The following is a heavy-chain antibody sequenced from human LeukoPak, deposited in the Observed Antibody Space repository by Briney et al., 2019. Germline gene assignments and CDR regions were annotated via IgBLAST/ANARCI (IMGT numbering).Heavy chain of an antibody. Sequence: GGSLRLSCVASGLTSSDYYMGWLRQAPGRGLEWLSYISGSGSDINYAESVRGRFAISRDNAKNSLYLQLNSLRPEDTAVYYCATGPQIREPAYWGQGTLVTVSS. D-gene: IGHD1-26*01. CDR2: ISGSGSDI. CDR3: ATGPQIREPAY. V-gene: IGHV3-11*04. J-gene: IGHJ4*02. CDR1: GLTSSDYY.